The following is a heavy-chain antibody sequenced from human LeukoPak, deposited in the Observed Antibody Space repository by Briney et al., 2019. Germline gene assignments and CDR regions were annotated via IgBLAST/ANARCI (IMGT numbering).Heavy chain of an antibody. CDR1: GGSFSGYY. J-gene: IGHJ3*02. CDR2: INHSGST. CDR3: AKFTTYYHESSGYDESFDI. V-gene: IGHV4-34*01. Sequence: SETLSLTCAVYGGSFSGYYWSWIRQPPGKGLEWIGEINHSGSTNYNPSLKSRVTISVDTSKNQFSLKLSSVTAADTAVYYCAKFTTYYHESSGYDESFDIWGQGTMVTVSS. D-gene: IGHD3-22*01.